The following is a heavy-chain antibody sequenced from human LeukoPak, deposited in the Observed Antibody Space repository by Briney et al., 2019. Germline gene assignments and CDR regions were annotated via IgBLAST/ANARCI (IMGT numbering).Heavy chain of an antibody. CDR3: ANTGSRDSGSYYSAFDI. CDR2: IRGSGGST. Sequence: SGGSLRLSCAAPGFTFSSYAMSSVRQAPGKGLEWVSHIRGSGGSTYYADSVNGRFTISRDNSKNTMYLQMNSLRAEDTAVYYCANTGSRDSGSYYSAFDIWGQGTMVTVSS. J-gene: IGHJ3*02. D-gene: IGHD1-26*01. CDR1: GFTFSSYA. V-gene: IGHV3-23*01.